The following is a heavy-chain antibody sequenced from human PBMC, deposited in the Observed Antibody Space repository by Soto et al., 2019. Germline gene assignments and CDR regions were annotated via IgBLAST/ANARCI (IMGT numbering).Heavy chain of an antibody. J-gene: IGHJ6*02. CDR3: GSDPHYCHYGMDV. Sequence: QVQLVQSGAEVKKPGSSVKVSCKASGGTFSNFAIGWVRQAPRQGLECMGGIIPISGTAKYAKKFQGRVTITADHSTSTVYMEVSSLIYEDTAVYYCGSDPHYCHYGMDVWGQGTTVTVSS. V-gene: IGHV1-69*01. CDR2: IIPISGTA. CDR1: GGTFSNFA.